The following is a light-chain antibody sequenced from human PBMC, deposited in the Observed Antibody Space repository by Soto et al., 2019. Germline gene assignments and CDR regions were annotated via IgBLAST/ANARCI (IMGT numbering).Light chain of an antibody. CDR2: TND. V-gene: IGLV1-44*01. CDR1: STNIGDNA. J-gene: IGLJ3*02. CDR3: AAWDDRRAGWV. Sequence: QSVLTQPPSASGTPGQSVLLSCSGSSTNIGDNAVNWYWQLPGTAPKLLIYTNDQRPSGVPDRFSGSKSGTSASLAISGLQSEDEADYYCAAWDDRRAGWVFGEGTKLTVL.